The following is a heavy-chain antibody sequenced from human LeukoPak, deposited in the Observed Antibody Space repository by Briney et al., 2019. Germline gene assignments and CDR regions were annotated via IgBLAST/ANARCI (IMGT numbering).Heavy chain of an antibody. D-gene: IGHD1-26*01. Sequence: GGSLRLSCVASGSTFSSYWMTWVRQAPGKGLEWVANIKQDGSEKYYVDSVKGRFTISRDNAKNSLYLQMNSLRAEDTAVYSCARVVWEYDAFDIWGQGQWSPSLQ. CDR2: IKQDGSEK. J-gene: IGHJ3*02. V-gene: IGHV3-7*04. CDR1: GSTFSSYW. CDR3: ARVVWEYDAFDI.